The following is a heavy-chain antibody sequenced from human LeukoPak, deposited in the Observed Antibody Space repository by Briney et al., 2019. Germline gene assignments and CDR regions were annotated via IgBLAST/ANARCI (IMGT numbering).Heavy chain of an antibody. J-gene: IGHJ5*02. D-gene: IGHD3-3*01. CDR3: ARDRYDFWSGFYNL. Sequence: SVKVSCKASGGTFSSYAISWVRQAPGQGLEWLGGVIPRFGSPNYAQKFQDRVTITTNESTRTAYMEMSSLRSDDTAVYYCARDRYDFWSGFYNLWGQGTLVTVSS. CDR2: VIPRFGSP. V-gene: IGHV1-69*05. CDR1: GGTFSSYA.